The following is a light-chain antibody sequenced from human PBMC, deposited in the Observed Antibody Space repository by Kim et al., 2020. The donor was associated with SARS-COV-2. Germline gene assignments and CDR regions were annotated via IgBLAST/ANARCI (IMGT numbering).Light chain of an antibody. CDR1: SGSIASNY. Sequence: NFMLTQPHSVSESPEKTVTISCTRSSGSIASNYVHWYQQRPGSAPTTVIYEDNQRPSGVPDRFSGSIDSSSNSASLTISGLKTEDEADYYCQSYDSSTRVFGGGTQLTVL. CDR2: EDN. J-gene: IGLJ3*02. CDR3: QSYDSSTRV. V-gene: IGLV6-57*04.